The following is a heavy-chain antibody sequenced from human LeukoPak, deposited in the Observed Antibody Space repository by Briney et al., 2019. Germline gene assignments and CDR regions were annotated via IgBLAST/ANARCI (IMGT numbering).Heavy chain of an antibody. J-gene: IGHJ4*02. CDR2: ISGSGGST. V-gene: IGHV3-23*01. D-gene: IGHD2-8*02. CDR3: VRAPATNEWRCMDY. CDR1: GFIFSNYA. Sequence: PGGSLRLSCAAAGFIFSNYAMTWVRRAPGRGLECVSSISGSGGSTYYADSVKGRFTISRDNAKNSLYLQMNSLRAEDTGVYYCVRAPATNEWRCMDYWGRGTLVTVSS.